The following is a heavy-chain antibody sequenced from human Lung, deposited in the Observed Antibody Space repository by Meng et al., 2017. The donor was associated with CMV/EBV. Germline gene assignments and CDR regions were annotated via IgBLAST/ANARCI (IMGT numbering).Heavy chain of an antibody. CDR3: ARDLEY. CDR2: LYDSGST. CDR1: GGSISSSTYY. Sequence: QLQLQESGPGLVRPSETLSLTCSVFGGSISSSTYYWAWIRQPPGKGLAWIGSLYDSGSTYYHPTLKSRVTISEDTSKPYFSLKLRSVTDADAAVYYCARDLEYWGQGTLVTVSS. V-gene: IGHV4-39*07. J-gene: IGHJ4*02.